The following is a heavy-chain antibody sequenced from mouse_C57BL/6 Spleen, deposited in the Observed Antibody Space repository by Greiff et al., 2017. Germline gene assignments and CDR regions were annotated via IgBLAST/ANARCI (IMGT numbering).Heavy chain of an antibody. CDR2: ISSGGSYT. CDR3: GRKRTVVATEAMDY. V-gene: IGHV5-6*01. J-gene: IGHJ4*01. Sequence: EVKVVESGGDLVKPGGSLKLSCAASGFTFSSYGMSWVRQTPDKRLEWVATISSGGSYTYYPDSVKGRFTISRDNAKNTLYLQMSSLKSEDTAMYYCGRKRTVVATEAMDYWGQGTSVTVSS. D-gene: IGHD1-1*01. CDR1: GFTFSSYG.